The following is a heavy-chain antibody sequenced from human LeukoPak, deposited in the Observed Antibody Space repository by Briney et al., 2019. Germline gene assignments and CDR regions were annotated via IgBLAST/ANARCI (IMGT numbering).Heavy chain of an antibody. V-gene: IGHV1-46*01. CDR2: ISPSGGST. Sequence: GASVKLSCKAFGYTFTSYWMHWVRQAPGQGPEWMGVISPSGGSTIYAQKFKGRVTLTRDMSTSTDYLELSSLRSEDTAVYYCARDNSVRDEAWWFNPWGQGTLVTVSS. CDR3: ARDNSVRDEAWWFNP. J-gene: IGHJ5*02. CDR1: GYTFTSYW. D-gene: IGHD5-24*01.